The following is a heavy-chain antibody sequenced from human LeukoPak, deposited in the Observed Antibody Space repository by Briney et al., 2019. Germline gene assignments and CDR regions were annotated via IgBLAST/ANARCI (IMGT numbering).Heavy chain of an antibody. D-gene: IGHD3-3*01. CDR3: ARDQNYYDFWSGYSY. CDR1: GFTFSDYY. V-gene: IGHV3-11*04. CDR2: ISSTNSTI. J-gene: IGHJ4*02. Sequence: PGGSLRLSCAASGFTFSDYYMSWIRQAPGKGLEWVSYISSTNSTIYYADSVKGRFTISRDNAKNSLYLQTNSLRAEDTAVYYCARDQNYYDFWSGYSYWGQGTLVTVSS.